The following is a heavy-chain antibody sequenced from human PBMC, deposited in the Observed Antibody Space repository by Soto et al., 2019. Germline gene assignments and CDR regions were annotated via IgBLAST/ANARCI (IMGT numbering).Heavy chain of an antibody. CDR2: IKGEADGGTT. D-gene: IGHD3-22*01. J-gene: IGHJ4*02. CDR3: TTGLSNGYYNFDY. CDR1: GFTFNNAW. Sequence: GGSLSLSCAASGFTFNNAWMSWVRQAPGRGLEWVGRIKGEADGGTTDYAAPVKGRITISRDHSKDTLYLRMNSLKTEDTAVYYCTTGLSNGYYNFDYWGQGT. V-gene: IGHV3-15*01.